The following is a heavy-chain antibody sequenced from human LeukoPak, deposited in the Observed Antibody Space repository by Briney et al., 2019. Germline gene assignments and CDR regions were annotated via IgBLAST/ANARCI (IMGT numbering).Heavy chain of an antibody. CDR1: GYTFTGYY. V-gene: IGHV1-2*06. CDR2: INPNSGGT. Sequence: ASVKVSCKASGYTFTGYYMHWVRQAPGQGLEWMGRINPNSGGTNYAQKFQGRVTMTRDTSISTAYMELSRLRSDDTAVYYCARTYYYDSSGYYEYFQHWGQGTLVTVSS. D-gene: IGHD3-22*01. J-gene: IGHJ1*01. CDR3: ARTYYYDSSGYYEYFQH.